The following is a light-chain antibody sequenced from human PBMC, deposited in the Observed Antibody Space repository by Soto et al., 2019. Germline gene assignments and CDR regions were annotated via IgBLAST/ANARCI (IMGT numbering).Light chain of an antibody. CDR3: QQSYSTPRT. Sequence: DIQMTQSPSSLSASIGDRVTITCRAGQSISNYLNWYQQKPGKAPKLLIYAASSLQSVFPSRFSGSGSGTDFTLTISSLQPEDFATYYCQQSYSTPRTFGQGTKLEIK. J-gene: IGKJ2*01. CDR1: QSISNY. V-gene: IGKV1-39*01. CDR2: AAS.